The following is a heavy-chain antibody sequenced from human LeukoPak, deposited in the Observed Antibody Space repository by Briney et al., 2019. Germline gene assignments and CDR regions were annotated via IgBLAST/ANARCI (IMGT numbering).Heavy chain of an antibody. CDR3: AKDTTPPKAGFDP. V-gene: IGHV3-30*02. CDR2: IRYDGSNK. J-gene: IGHJ5*02. Sequence: GGSLRLSCAASGFTFSSYGMHWVRQAPGKGLEWVAFIRYDGSNKYYADSVKGRFTISRDTSKNTLYLQMNSLRAEDTAVYYCAKDTTPPKAGFDPWGQGTLVTVSS. D-gene: IGHD1-14*01. CDR1: GFTFSSYG.